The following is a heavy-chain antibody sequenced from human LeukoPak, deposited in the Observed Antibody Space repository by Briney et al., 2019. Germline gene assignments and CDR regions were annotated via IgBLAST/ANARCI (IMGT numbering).Heavy chain of an antibody. CDR3: ARSSHTSPLYITGTHAYFDY. CDR2: IYDSGST. Sequence: KPSETLSLTCTVSGGSISSSSYYWGWIRQPPGKGLEWIGSIYDSGSTYYNPSLKSRVTISVDTSKNQFSLKLSSVTAADTAVYYCARSSHTSPLYITGTHAYFDYWGQGTLVTVSS. J-gene: IGHJ4*02. CDR1: GGSISSSSYY. D-gene: IGHD1/OR15-1a*01. V-gene: IGHV4-39*07.